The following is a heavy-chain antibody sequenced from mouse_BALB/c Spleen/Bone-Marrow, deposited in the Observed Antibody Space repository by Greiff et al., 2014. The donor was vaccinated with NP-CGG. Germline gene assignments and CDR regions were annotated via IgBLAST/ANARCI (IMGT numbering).Heavy chain of an antibody. CDR1: GFTFSSYG. CDR2: ISSGGSYT. CDR3: ARQTYYDYDGYFDY. V-gene: IGHV5-6*01. J-gene: IGHJ2*01. Sequence: VQLKESGGDLVKPGGSLKLSCAASGFTFSSYGMSWVRQTPEKRLEWVATISSGGSYTYYQDRVKGRFTLSRDNAKNTPYMQMSSLKPEDTVMYYCARQTYYDYDGYFDYWGQGTPLTVSS. D-gene: IGHD2-4*01.